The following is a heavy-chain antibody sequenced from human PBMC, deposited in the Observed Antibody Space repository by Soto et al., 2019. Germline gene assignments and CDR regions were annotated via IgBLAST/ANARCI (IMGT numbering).Heavy chain of an antibody. CDR3: ARDRPLLRYFAEAPPRYYGMDV. CDR2: ISSSSSYI. D-gene: IGHD3-9*01. CDR1: GFTFSSYS. V-gene: IGHV3-21*01. Sequence: PGGSLRLSCAASGFTFSSYSMNWVRQAPGKGLEWVSSISSSSSYIYYADSVKGRFTISRDNAKNSLYLQMNSLRAEDTAVYYCARDRPLLRYFAEAPPRYYGMDVWGQGTTVTVSS. J-gene: IGHJ6*02.